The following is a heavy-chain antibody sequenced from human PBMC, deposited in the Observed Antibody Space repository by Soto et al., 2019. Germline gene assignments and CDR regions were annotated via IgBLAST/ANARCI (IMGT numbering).Heavy chain of an antibody. CDR1: GYTFTSYG. Sequence: GASVKVSCKASGYTFTSYGITWVRQAPGQGLEWMGWINAGNGNTKYSQKFQGRVTITRDTSASTAYMELSTLRSEDTAVYYCARGGLALMDVWGQGTTVTVSS. D-gene: IGHD3-16*01. J-gene: IGHJ6*02. CDR2: INAGNGNT. V-gene: IGHV1-3*01. CDR3: ARGGLALMDV.